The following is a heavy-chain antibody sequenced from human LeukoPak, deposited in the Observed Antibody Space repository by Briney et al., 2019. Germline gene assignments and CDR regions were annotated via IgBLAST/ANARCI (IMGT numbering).Heavy chain of an antibody. CDR2: ISSNGGTT. V-gene: IGHV3-64D*06. CDR3: VKAVLGQWLASDY. J-gene: IGHJ4*02. CDR1: GFTFSSHA. Sequence: PGGSLRLSCSASGFTFSSHAMHWVRQAPGKGLEYVSAISSNGGTTYYADSVKGKFTISRDNSKSTLYLQMSSLRAEDTAVYYCVKAVLGQWLASDYWGQGTLVTVSS. D-gene: IGHD6-19*01.